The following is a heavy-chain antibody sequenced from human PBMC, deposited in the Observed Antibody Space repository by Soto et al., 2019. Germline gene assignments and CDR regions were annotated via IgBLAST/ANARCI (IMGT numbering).Heavy chain of an antibody. CDR3: ANDTASGGSPLDY. CDR2: ISYDGSTK. D-gene: IGHD2-15*01. V-gene: IGHV3-30*18. Sequence: QVQLVESGGGVVQPGRSLRLSCAASGFTFSSYGMHWVRQAPGKGLKWVAIISYDGSTKYYADSVKGRFTISRDNSKNTVHLQMNSLRPEDTAVYYCANDTASGGSPLDYWGQGTLVTVSS. J-gene: IGHJ4*02. CDR1: GFTFSSYG.